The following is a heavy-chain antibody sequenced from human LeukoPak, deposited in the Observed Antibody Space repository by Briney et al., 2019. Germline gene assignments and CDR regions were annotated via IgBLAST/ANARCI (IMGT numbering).Heavy chain of an antibody. CDR1: GYTFTSYA. V-gene: IGHV1-3*01. J-gene: IGHJ4*02. CDR2: INAGNGNT. Sequence: GASVKVSCTASGYTFTSYAMHWVRQAPGQRLEWMGWINAGNGNTKYSQKFQGRVTITRDTSASTAYMELSSLRSEDTAVYYCARLPLWFGELPRGYYFDYWGQGTLVTVSS. D-gene: IGHD3-10*01. CDR3: ARLPLWFGELPRGYYFDY.